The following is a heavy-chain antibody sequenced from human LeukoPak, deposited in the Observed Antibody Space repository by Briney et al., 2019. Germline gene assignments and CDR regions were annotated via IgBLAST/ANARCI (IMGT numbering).Heavy chain of an antibody. CDR2: INPSGGST. CDR1: GYTFTSYG. Sequence: GASVKVSCKASGYTFTSYGISWVRQAPGQGLEWMGIINPSGGSTSYAQKFQGRVTMTRDTSTSTVYMELSSLRSEDTAVYYCARSVAAARGWYNWFDPWGQGTLVTVSS. V-gene: IGHV1-46*01. CDR3: ARSVAAARGWYNWFDP. D-gene: IGHD2-15*01. J-gene: IGHJ5*02.